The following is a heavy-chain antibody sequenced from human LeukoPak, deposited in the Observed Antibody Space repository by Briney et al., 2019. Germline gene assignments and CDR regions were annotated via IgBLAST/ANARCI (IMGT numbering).Heavy chain of an antibody. Sequence: GGSLRLSCAASGFTFDDYAMNWVRQAPGKGLEWVSSISSRGSYIYYADSVTGRFTISRDNAKNSLYLQMNSLRVEDTAVYYCARGVGGGSDYWGQGTLVTVSS. CDR3: ARGVGGGSDY. CDR1: GFTFDDYA. V-gene: IGHV3-21*01. J-gene: IGHJ4*02. D-gene: IGHD1-26*01. CDR2: ISSRGSYI.